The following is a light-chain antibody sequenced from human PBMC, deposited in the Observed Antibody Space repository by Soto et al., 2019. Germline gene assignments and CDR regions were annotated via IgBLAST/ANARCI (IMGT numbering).Light chain of an antibody. CDR1: QSLSYSDGNIY. CDR3: MQGKHRQIN. V-gene: IGKV2-30*01. CDR2: KVF. Sequence: DVVMTQSPLSLPVTLGQPASISCWSSQSLSYSDGNIYLNWFHQRPGRSPRRLIYKVFNRDSGVPDRFSGSGSGTDFTLKISRVEAEDVGIYYCMQGKHRQINCGGGTKVDIK. J-gene: IGKJ4*01.